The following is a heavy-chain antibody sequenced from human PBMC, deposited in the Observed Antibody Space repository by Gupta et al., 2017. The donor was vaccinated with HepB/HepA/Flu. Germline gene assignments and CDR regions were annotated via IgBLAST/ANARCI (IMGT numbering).Heavy chain of an antibody. D-gene: IGHD3-9*01. Sequence: EVQLVESGGGLVQPGRSLRLSCAASGFTFDDYAMHWVRQAPGKGLEWVSGISWNSGSIGYADSVKGRFTISRDNAKNSLYLQMNSLRAEDTALYYCAKDLMPLTWYYYGMDVWGQGTTVTVSS. V-gene: IGHV3-9*01. CDR2: ISWNSGSI. CDR1: GFTFDDYA. J-gene: IGHJ6*02. CDR3: AKDLMPLTWYYYGMDV.